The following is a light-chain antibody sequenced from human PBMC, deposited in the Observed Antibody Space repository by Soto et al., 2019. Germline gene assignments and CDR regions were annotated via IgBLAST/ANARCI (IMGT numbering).Light chain of an antibody. J-gene: IGLJ2*01. V-gene: IGLV2-14*01. Sequence: QSALTQPASVSGSPGQSITISCTGTNSDVGGYNYVSWYQQHPAKAPKLMIFEVRNRPSGVSYRFSGSRSGNTAYLTISGLQAEDEADYYCSSYASSTTVVFGGGTKVTVL. CDR2: EVR. CDR1: NSDVGGYNY. CDR3: SSYASSTTVV.